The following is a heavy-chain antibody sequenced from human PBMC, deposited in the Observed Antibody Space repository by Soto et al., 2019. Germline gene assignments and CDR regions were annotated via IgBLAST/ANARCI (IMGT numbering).Heavy chain of an antibody. CDR3: ARGRRITIVRGVIGYYYYMDV. Sequence: SETLSLTCTVSGGSISSYYWSWIRQPPGKGLEWIGYIYYSGSTNYNPSLKSRVTISVDTSKNQFSLKLSSVTAADTAVYYCARGRRITIVRGVIGYYYYMDVWGKGTTVTVSS. J-gene: IGHJ6*03. CDR1: GGSISSYY. V-gene: IGHV4-59*01. CDR2: IYYSGST. D-gene: IGHD3-10*01.